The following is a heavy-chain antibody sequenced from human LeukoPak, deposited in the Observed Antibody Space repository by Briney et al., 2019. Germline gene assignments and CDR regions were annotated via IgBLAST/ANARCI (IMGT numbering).Heavy chain of an antibody. CDR1: GFTVSSNY. CDR3: ARNYYDSSGYYWSFDF. V-gene: IGHV3-53*01. J-gene: IGHJ4*02. D-gene: IGHD3-22*01. CDR2: IYSGGST. Sequence: GGSLRLSCAASGFTVSSNYMSWVRQAPGKGLEWVSVIYSGGSTYYADSVKGRFTISRDNSKNTLYLQMNSLRAEDTAVYYCARNYYDSSGYYWSFDFWGQGTLVTVSS.